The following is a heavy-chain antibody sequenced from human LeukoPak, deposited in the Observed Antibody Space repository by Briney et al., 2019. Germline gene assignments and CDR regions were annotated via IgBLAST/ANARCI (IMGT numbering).Heavy chain of an antibody. CDR3: TGAVAPDDAFDI. V-gene: IGHV3-15*01. Sequence: GGSLRLSCAASGFTFSSYSMNWVRQAPGKGLEWVGRIKSKTDGGTTDYAAPVKGRFTISRDDSKNTLYLQMNSLKTEDTAVYYCTGAVAPDDAFDIWGQGTMVTVSS. D-gene: IGHD6-19*01. CDR2: IKSKTDGGTT. J-gene: IGHJ3*02. CDR1: GFTFSSYS.